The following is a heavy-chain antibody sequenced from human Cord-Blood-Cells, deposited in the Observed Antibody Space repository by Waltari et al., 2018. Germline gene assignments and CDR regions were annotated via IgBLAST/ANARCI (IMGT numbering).Heavy chain of an antibody. CDR2: IIPIFGTV. J-gene: IGHJ4*02. CDR1: GGTFISFD. V-gene: IGHV1-69*06. CDR3: AREGGLEYSSSYYFDY. Sequence: VHVVRSEAAVKKSWSIEQVSCEASGGTFISFDIGWVRLASGQGLEWMGGIIPIFGTVNYDQKFQGRVTITADKSTSTAYMELSSLRSEDTAVYYCAREGGLEYSSSYYFDYWGQGTLVTVSS. D-gene: IGHD6-6*01.